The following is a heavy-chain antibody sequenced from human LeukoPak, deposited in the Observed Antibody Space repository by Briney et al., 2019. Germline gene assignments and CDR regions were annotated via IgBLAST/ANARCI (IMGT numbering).Heavy chain of an antibody. J-gene: IGHJ3*02. Sequence: GGSLRLSCAASGFTFSSYAMHWVRQAPGKGLEWVAVISYDGSNKYYADSVKGRFTISRDNSKNALYVQMNSLRAEDTAVYYCARGSNSDYYDSSGPGGAFDIWGQGIMVTVSS. D-gene: IGHD3-22*01. CDR3: ARGSNSDYYDSSGPGGAFDI. CDR1: GFTFSSYA. CDR2: ISYDGSNK. V-gene: IGHV3-30-3*01.